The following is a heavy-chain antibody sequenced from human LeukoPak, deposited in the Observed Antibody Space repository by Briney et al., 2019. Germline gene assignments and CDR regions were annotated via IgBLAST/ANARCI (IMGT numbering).Heavy chain of an antibody. CDR2: ISSSGSTI. J-gene: IGHJ6*02. V-gene: IGHV3-11*01. Sequence: GSLRLSCAASGFTFSDYYISWIRQAPGKGLEWVSYISSSGSTIYYADSVKGRFTISRDNAKNSLYLQMNSLRAEDTAVYYCARAVGSSSGAAAGTPYYYYGMDVWGQGTTVTVSS. CDR3: ARAVGSSSGAAAGTPYYYYGMDV. CDR1: GFTFSDYY. D-gene: IGHD6-13*01.